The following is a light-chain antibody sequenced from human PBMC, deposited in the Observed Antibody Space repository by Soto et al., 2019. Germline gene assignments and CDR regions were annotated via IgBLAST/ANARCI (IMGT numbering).Light chain of an antibody. CDR3: FSYAAGDSYV. V-gene: IGLV2-11*01. CDR2: DAT. CDR1: SSDVGGYNY. Sequence: QSALTQPRSVSGSPGQSVTISCTGTSSDVGGYNYVSWYQHHPGKAPKLMIYDATQRPSGVPDRFSGSKSGNTASLTISGLQAEDEAAYYCFSYAAGDSYVFGTGTKLTVL. J-gene: IGLJ1*01.